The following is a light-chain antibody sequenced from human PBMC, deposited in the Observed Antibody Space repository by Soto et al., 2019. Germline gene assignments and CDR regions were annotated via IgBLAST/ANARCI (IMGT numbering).Light chain of an antibody. J-gene: IGKJ1*01. CDR1: QSVSSK. CDR2: GAS. Sequence: IVMTQSPSTLSVSPWERATLSCRASQSVSSKLAWYQQKPGKAPRVLIYGASTRASGIPARFSGSGSGTEFTLTISSLQSEDFAVYYCQQYNNWPRTFGQGTKVDIK. V-gene: IGKV3-15*01. CDR3: QQYNNWPRT.